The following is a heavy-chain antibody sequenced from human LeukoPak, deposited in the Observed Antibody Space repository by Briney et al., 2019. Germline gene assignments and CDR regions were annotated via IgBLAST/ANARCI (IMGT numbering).Heavy chain of an antibody. D-gene: IGHD6-13*01. CDR3: ARGLGQPYYYYYYMDV. CDR1: GGSFSGYY. Sequence: KPSETLSLTCAVYGGSFSGYYWSWIRQPPGKGLEWIGEINHSGSTNYNPSLKSRVTISVETSKNQFSLKLSSVTAADTAVYYCARGLGQPYYYYYYMDVWGKGTTVTVSS. V-gene: IGHV4-34*01. J-gene: IGHJ6*03. CDR2: INHSGST.